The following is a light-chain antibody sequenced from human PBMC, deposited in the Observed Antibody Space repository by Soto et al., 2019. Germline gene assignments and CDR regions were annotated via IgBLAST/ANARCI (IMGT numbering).Light chain of an antibody. J-gene: IGLJ1*01. CDR2: EVT. CDR1: SSDIGAYNY. Sequence: QSALTQPASVSGSPGQSITISCIGTSSDIGAYNYVSWYQQHPGKAPKLLIYEVTNRPSGVSDRFSGSKSGNTASLTISGLQAEDEANYYCNSYTTLSNRVFGTGTKLTVL. CDR3: NSYTTLSNRV. V-gene: IGLV2-14*01.